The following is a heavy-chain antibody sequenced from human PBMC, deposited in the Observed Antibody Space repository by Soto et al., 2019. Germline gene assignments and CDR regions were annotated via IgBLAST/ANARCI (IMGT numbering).Heavy chain of an antibody. CDR2: ISGSDSST. D-gene: IGHD3-10*01. J-gene: IGHJ4*02. CDR1: GFTFSSYA. CDR3: AKKYSYGSGSYYYHFDY. Sequence: PGGSLRLSCAASGFTFSSYAMNWVRQAPGKGLEWVSVISGSDSSTYYADSVKGRFTISRDNSKNTLYLQMNSLRAEDTAVYYCAKKYSYGSGSYYYHFDYWGQGTLVTVSS. V-gene: IGHV3-23*01.